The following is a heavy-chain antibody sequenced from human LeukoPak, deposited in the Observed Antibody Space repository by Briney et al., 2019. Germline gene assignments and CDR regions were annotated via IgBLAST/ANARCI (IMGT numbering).Heavy chain of an antibody. CDR1: GGSFSGYY. V-gene: IGHV4-34*01. D-gene: IGHD6-13*01. CDR2: INHSGST. J-gene: IGHJ4*02. CDR3: ARRGTGYSSSWSLPPKTTFDY. Sequence: SETLSLTCAVYGGSFSGYYWSWIRQPPGKGLEWIGEINHSGSTNYNPSLKSRVTMSVDTSKNQFSLKLSSVTAADTAVYYCARRGTGYSSSWSLPPKTTFDYWGQGTLVTVSS.